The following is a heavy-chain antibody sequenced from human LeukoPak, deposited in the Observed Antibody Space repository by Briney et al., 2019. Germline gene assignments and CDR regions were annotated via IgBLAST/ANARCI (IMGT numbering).Heavy chain of an antibody. CDR1: GGTFSSYA. J-gene: IGHJ5*02. CDR2: IIPILGTA. D-gene: IGHD2-2*01. Sequence: PGASVKVSCKASGGTFSSYAISWVRQAPGQGLEWMGGIIPILGTANYAQKFQGRVTITTDESTSTAYMELSSLRSEDTAVYYCARELDCSSTSCYSWFDPWGQGTLVTVPS. CDR3: ARELDCSSTSCYSWFDP. V-gene: IGHV1-69*05.